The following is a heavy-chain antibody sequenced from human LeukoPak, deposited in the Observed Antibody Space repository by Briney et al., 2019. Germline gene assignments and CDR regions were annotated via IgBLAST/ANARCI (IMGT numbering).Heavy chain of an antibody. D-gene: IGHD1-7*01. CDR2: INPNSGDT. J-gene: IGHJ4*02. Sequence: ASVKVSCKASGYTFASYDINWVRQATGQGPEWMGWINPNSGDTNYAQKFQDRVTMTRDTSISTAYMELSRLRSDDTAIYYCARDLTGTGATSNXGQGTLVTVSS. CDR1: GYTFASYD. CDR3: ARDLTGTGATSN. V-gene: IGHV1-2*02.